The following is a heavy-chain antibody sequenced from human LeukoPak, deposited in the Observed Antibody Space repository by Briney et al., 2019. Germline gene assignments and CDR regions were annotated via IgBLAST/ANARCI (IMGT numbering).Heavy chain of an antibody. CDR1: GFIFSSYS. CDR2: ISSSGSTI. D-gene: IGHD1-1*01. V-gene: IGHV3-48*01. Sequence: GGSLRLSCAASGFIFSSYSMNWVRQAPGKGLEWVSYISSSGSTIYYADSVKGRFTISRDNAKNSLYLQMNSLRAEDTAVYYCARLVHPHISFDYWGQGTLVTVSS. CDR3: ARLVHPHISFDY. J-gene: IGHJ4*02.